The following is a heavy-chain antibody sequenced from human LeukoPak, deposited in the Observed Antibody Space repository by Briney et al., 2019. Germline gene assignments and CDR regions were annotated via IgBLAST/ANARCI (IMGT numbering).Heavy chain of an antibody. J-gene: IGHJ4*02. Sequence: PSETLSLTCTVSGGSLSSYYWGWIRQPPGKGLEWIGSIYYSGSTYYNPSLKSRVTISVDTSKNQFSLKLSSVTAADTAVYYCATTPYDSSGYDYWGQGTLVTVSS. CDR3: ATTPYDSSGYDY. CDR1: GGSLSSYY. V-gene: IGHV4-39*07. CDR2: IYYSGST. D-gene: IGHD3-22*01.